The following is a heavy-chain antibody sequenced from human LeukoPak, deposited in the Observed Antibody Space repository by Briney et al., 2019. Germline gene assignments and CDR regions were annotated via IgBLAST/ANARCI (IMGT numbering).Heavy chain of an antibody. CDR1: GFTFDDYG. J-gene: IGHJ4*02. CDR3: AREPWGYGITMVRGVYFDY. Sequence: PGGSLRLSYAASGFTFDDYGMSWVRQAPGKGLEWVSGINWNGGSTGYADSVKGRFTISRDNAKNSLYLQMNSLRAEDTALYYCAREPWGYGITMVRGVYFDYWGQGTLVTVSS. D-gene: IGHD3-10*01. V-gene: IGHV3-20*03. CDR2: INWNGGST.